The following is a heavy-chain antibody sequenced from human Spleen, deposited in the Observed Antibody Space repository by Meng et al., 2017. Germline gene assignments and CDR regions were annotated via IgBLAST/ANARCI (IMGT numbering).Heavy chain of an antibody. CDR1: GGSFSGYY. CDR2: INHSGST. CDR3: ARKGLGLGFDY. J-gene: IGHJ4*02. Sequence: QVQLRQGGVGLLKPSETLSLTCAVYGGSFSGYYWSWIRQPPGKGLEWIGEINHSGSTNYNPSLKSRVTISVDTSKNQFSLKLSSVTAADTAVYYCARKGLGLGFDYWGQGTLVTVSS. D-gene: IGHD6-19*01. V-gene: IGHV4-34*01.